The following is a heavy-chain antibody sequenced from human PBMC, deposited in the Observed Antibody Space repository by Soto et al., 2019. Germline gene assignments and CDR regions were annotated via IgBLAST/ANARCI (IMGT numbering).Heavy chain of an antibody. CDR1: GYTFTSYT. CDR2: LNVGNGNT. Sequence: ASVKVSCKTSGYTFTSYTMHWVRQAPGQRLEWMGWLNVGNGNTKYSQKFQGRVTITRDTSASTAYMELSSLRSEDTAVYFCARFKGGAYGMDVWGQGTTVTVSS. D-gene: IGHD2-15*01. V-gene: IGHV1-3*01. J-gene: IGHJ6*02. CDR3: ARFKGGAYGMDV.